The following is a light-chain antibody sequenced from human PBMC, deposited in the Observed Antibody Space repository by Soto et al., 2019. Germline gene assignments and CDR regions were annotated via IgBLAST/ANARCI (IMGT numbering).Light chain of an antibody. CDR1: QSISSW. CDR2: KAS. J-gene: IGKJ4*01. Sequence: DIQMTQSPSTLSASVGDRVTITCRASQSISSWLAWYQQKPGKAPNLLIYKASNLESVVPSRFSGSGSGTEFTLTISSLQPDDFATYYCQQYNSFPLTFGGGTKVEIK. CDR3: QQYNSFPLT. V-gene: IGKV1-5*03.